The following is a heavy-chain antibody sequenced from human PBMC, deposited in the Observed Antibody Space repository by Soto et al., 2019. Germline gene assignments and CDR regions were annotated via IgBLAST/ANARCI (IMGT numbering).Heavy chain of an antibody. Sequence: SETLSLTCTVSGDSITGSYLSWIRQPPGKTLEWIGYIYHSGTTTYNPSLKSRVSISVDTSKNQFSPRLTSVIAADTAVYYCARDMPYAAGSLAGCDYWGQGILVTVYS. D-gene: IGHD1-26*01. V-gene: IGHV4-59*01. CDR2: IYHSGTT. CDR3: ARDMPYAAGSLAGCDY. CDR1: GDSITGSY. J-gene: IGHJ4*02.